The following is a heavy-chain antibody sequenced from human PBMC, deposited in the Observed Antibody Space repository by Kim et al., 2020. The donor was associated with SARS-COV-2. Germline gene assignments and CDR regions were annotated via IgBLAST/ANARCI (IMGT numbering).Heavy chain of an antibody. CDR2: IFYSGST. J-gene: IGHJ3*02. CDR1: GGSISSYY. D-gene: IGHD6-6*01. Sequence: SETLSLTCAVSGGSISSYYWTWIRQPPGKGLEWIAYIFYSGSTNYNPSLKSRLTISVDTSKNKFSLKLSSVTAADTAVYYCARESSSNAFDIWGQGTMVTVSS. V-gene: IGHV4-59*01. CDR3: ARESSSNAFDI.